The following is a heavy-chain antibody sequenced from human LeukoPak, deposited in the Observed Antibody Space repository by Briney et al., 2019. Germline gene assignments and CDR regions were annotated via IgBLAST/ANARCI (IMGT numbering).Heavy chain of an antibody. V-gene: IGHV3-30*18. D-gene: IGHD3-16*01. CDR3: TKDRRLSLGEFLGRKETNWFDP. CDR2: ISYDGSNK. CDR1: EFIFSDYD. J-gene: IGHJ5*02. Sequence: PGGSLRLSCDASEFIFSDYDMNWVREAPGKGLEWVAVISYDGSNKYYADSVKGRFTISRDNSKNTLFLQMNSLRAEDTAVYYCTKDRRLSLGEFLGRKETNWFDPWGQGTLVTVSS.